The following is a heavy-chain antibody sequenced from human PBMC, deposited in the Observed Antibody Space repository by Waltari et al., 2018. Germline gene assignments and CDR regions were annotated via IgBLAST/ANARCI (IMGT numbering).Heavy chain of an antibody. V-gene: IGHV3-33*06. CDR2: IWYDGSNK. Sequence: QVQLVESGGGVVQPGRSLRLSCAASGFTFSSYGMHWVRQAPGKGLEWVAVIWYDGSNKYYADSVKGRFTISRDNSKNTLYLQMNSLRAEDTAVYYCAKMGEDGDPHYYYYMDVWGKGTTVTVSS. CDR1: GFTFSSYG. CDR3: AKMGEDGDPHYYYYMDV. D-gene: IGHD4-17*01. J-gene: IGHJ6*03.